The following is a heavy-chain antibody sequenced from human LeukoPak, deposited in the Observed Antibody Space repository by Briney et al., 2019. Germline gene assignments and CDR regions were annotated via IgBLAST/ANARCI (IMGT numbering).Heavy chain of an antibody. CDR1: GFSFSTTW. J-gene: IGHJ4*02. V-gene: IGHV3-23*01. CDR2: ISGSGGST. Sequence: PGGSLRLSCAASGFSFSTTWMTWVRQTPGKGLEWVSAISGSGGSTYYADSVKGRFTISRDNSKNTLYLQMNSLRGEDTAVYYCARNLHDYWGQGTLVTVSS. CDR3: ARNLHDY.